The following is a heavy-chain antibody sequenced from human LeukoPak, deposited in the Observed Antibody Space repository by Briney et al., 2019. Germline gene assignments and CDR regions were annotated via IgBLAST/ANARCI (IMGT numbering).Heavy chain of an antibody. D-gene: IGHD5-24*01. CDR1: GFTFSSYS. CDR3: TRVGYIDEGIDY. CDR2: ISSSSSYI. Sequence: PGGSLRLSCAASGFTFSSYSMNWVRQAPGKGLEWVSSISSSSSYIYYADSVKGRFTISRDNAKNSLYLQMNSLRAEDTAIYYCTRVGYIDEGIDYWGQGTLVTVSS. J-gene: IGHJ4*02. V-gene: IGHV3-21*01.